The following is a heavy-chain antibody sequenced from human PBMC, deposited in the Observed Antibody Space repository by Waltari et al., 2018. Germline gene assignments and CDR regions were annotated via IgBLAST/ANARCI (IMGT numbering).Heavy chain of an antibody. Sequence: QVQLVQSGAEVKKPGSSVKVSCKASGGTFSSYAISWVRQAPGQGLEWMGGIIPILGTANYAQKFQGRVTITADESTSTAYMELSSLRSEDTAVYYCARGGTTMEYYYYGMDVWGQGTTVIVSS. J-gene: IGHJ6*02. CDR2: IIPILGTA. CDR3: ARGGTTMEYYYYGMDV. CDR1: GGTFSSYA. D-gene: IGHD4-17*01. V-gene: IGHV1-69*13.